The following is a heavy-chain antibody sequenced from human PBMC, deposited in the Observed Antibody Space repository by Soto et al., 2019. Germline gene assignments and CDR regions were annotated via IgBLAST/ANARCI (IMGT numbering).Heavy chain of an antibody. V-gene: IGHV1-69*01. J-gene: IGHJ6*02. CDR3: ARDHTADPYYCYYGMDV. CDR1: GGTFSSYA. CDR2: IIPIFGTA. D-gene: IGHD2-2*01. Sequence: QVQLVQSGAEVKKPGSSVKVSCKASGGTFSSYAISWVRQAPGQGLEWMGGIIPIFGTANYAQKFQGRVTLTADESTSTAYMELSSVTSEDTAVYYCARDHTADPYYCYYGMDVWGQGTTVTVSS.